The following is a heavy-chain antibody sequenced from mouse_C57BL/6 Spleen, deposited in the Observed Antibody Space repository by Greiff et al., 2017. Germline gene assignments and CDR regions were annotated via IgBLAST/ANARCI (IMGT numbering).Heavy chain of an antibody. J-gene: IGHJ4*01. V-gene: IGHV5-17*01. CDR2: ISSGSSTI. Sequence: EVKLMESGGGLVKPGGSLKLSCAASGFTFSDYGMHWVRQAPEQGLAWVAYISSGSSTISYADTVKGRFTISRDNAKNTRFLQMTSLRSEDTAMYYCARAPYGYDVYYAMDYWGQGTSVTVSS. CDR3: ARAPYGYDVYYAMDY. D-gene: IGHD2-2*01. CDR1: GFTFSDYG.